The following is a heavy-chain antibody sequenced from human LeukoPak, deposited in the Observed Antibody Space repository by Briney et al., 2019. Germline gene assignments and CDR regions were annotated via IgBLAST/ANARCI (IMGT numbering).Heavy chain of an antibody. CDR2: ISWNSGSI. CDR1: GFTFDDYA. D-gene: IGHD2-2*01. V-gene: IGHV3-9*03. Sequence: SLRLSCAASGFTFDDYAMHWVRRAPGKGLEWISGISWNSGSICYADSVKGRFTISRDNAKNSLYLQMNSLRAEDMALYYCAKARYCSSTSCYWDYWGQGTLVTVSS. J-gene: IGHJ4*02. CDR3: AKARYCSSTSCYWDY.